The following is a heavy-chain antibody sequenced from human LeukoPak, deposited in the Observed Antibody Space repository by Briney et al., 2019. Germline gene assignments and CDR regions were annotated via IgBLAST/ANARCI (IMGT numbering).Heavy chain of an antibody. CDR2: INHSGST. V-gene: IGHV4-34*01. J-gene: IGHJ4*02. Sequence: SETLSLTCAVYGGSFSGYYWSWIRQPPGKGLEWIGEINHSGSTNYNPSLKSRVTISVDTPKNQFSLKLSSVTAADTAVYYCARGSADYYDSSGYSRGHFDYWGQGTLVTVSS. CDR1: GGSFSGYY. CDR3: ARGSADYYDSSGYSRGHFDY. D-gene: IGHD3-22*01.